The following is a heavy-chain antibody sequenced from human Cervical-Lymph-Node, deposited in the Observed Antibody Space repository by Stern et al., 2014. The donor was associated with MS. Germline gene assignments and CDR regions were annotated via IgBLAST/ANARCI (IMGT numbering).Heavy chain of an antibody. CDR2: MNPDSGDP. Sequence: VQLVESGAEVKKPGASVKVSCKTSGYTFTSDDINWVRQASGQGLERMEWMNPDSGDPGYGQQFQGRPPLTLAHYKSTHSIELTTLRSEDTAVYYCTKAWDSWGQGTLVIVSS. V-gene: IGHV1-8*01. CDR1: GYTFTSDD. CDR3: TKAWDS. J-gene: IGHJ4*02.